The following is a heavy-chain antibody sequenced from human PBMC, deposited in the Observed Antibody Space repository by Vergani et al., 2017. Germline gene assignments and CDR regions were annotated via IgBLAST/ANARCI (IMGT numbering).Heavy chain of an antibody. J-gene: IGHJ4*02. CDR2: IQFDGSNQ. Sequence: QVQLVESGGGVVQRGGSLRLSCATSGFTLSNYDMQWIRQGPGKGLEFVAFIQFDGSNQYYADSVKGRFTLSRDFSKNTLYLQMNSLRTDDTATYYCANRFRGWGIDYWGQGTQVIVSS. CDR1: GFTLSNYD. CDR3: ANRFRGWGIDY. D-gene: IGHD3-16*01. V-gene: IGHV3-30*02.